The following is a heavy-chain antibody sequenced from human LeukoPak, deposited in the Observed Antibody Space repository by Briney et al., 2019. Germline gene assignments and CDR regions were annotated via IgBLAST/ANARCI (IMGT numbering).Heavy chain of an antibody. CDR1: GGSISSGGYY. J-gene: IGHJ4*02. CDR2: IYYSGST. CDR3: ARRAKYYGSGSLTFDY. D-gene: IGHD3-10*01. Sequence: SQTLSLTCTVSGGSISSGGYYRSWIRQHPGKGLEWIGYIYYSGSTYYNPSLKSRVTISVDTSKNQFSLRLSSVTAADTAVYYCARRAKYYGSGSLTFDYWGQGTLVTVSS. V-gene: IGHV4-31*03.